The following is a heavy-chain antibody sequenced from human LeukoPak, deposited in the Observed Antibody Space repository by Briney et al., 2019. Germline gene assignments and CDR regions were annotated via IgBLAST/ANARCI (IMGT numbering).Heavy chain of an antibody. V-gene: IGHV4-39*02. CDR2: VYYTGST. J-gene: IGHJ4*02. D-gene: IGHD3-10*01. Sequence: SETLSLTCTVSGGSISSSGYYWGWIRQPPGKGLEWVGSVYYTGSTFYNPSLKSRVTTSVDTSKNHFSLNLSSVTAADTAVYYCARHRGRYYDSGSYYYFDYWGQGTLVIVSS. CDR1: GGSISSSGYY. CDR3: ARHRGRYYDSGSYYYFDY.